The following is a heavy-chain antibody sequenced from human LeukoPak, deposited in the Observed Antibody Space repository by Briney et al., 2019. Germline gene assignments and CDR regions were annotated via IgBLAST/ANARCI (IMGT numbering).Heavy chain of an antibody. CDR1: GFTFSSYA. CDR2: ISGSGGST. J-gene: IGHJ4*02. CDR3: AKGLPCSGGSCYPYYFDY. D-gene: IGHD2-15*01. V-gene: IGHV3-23*01. Sequence: GGSLRLSCAASGFTFSSYAMSWVRQAPGKGLEWVSAISGSGGSTYYADSVKGRFTISRDNYKNTLYLQMNSLRAEDTAVYYCAKGLPCSGGSCYPYYFDYWGQGTLVTVSS.